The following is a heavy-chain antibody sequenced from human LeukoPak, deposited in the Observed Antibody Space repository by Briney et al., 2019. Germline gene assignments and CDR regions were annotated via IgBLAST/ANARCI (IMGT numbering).Heavy chain of an antibody. CDR3: ARGSSAGASLRHDY. D-gene: IGHD1-26*01. CDR2: IKQDGSEE. V-gene: IGHV3-7*01. J-gene: IGHJ4*02. CDR1: GFTFSSYW. Sequence: PGGPLRLSCAASGFTFSSYWMSWVRQAPGKGLEWVANIKQDGSEENFVDSVKGRFAISRDNAKKSLYLQMNSLRAEDTAVYCARGSSAGASLRHDYWGQGTLVTVSS.